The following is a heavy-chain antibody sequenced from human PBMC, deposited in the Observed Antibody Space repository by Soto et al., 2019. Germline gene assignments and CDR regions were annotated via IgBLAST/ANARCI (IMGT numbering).Heavy chain of an antibody. CDR2: IKQDGSEN. V-gene: IGHV3-7*01. CDR3: ARVRFGGSSSASYFDY. CDR1: GFTFSSYW. J-gene: IGHJ4*02. D-gene: IGHD6-6*01. Sequence: GGSLRLSCGVSGFTFSSYWMSWVRQAPGKGLEWVANIKQDGSENYYVDSVKGRFTISRDNAKNSLYLEMNSLRAEDTAVFYCARVRFGGSSSASYFDYWGQGTLVTVSS.